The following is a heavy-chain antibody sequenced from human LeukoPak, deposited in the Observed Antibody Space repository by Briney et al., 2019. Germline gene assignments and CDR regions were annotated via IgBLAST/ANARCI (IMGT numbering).Heavy chain of an antibody. V-gene: IGHV3-21*05. CDR1: GFTFSLYA. J-gene: IGHJ4*02. D-gene: IGHD3-3*01. Sequence: GGSLRLSCAASGFTFSLYAMNWVRQAPGKGLEWVSYINSGSSDKHYTESVRGRLTISRDNAKKTLYLQMNSLRAEDTAVYFCARDTYEPGLIDFWGQGTLVSVSS. CDR3: ARDTYEPGLIDF. CDR2: INSGSSDK.